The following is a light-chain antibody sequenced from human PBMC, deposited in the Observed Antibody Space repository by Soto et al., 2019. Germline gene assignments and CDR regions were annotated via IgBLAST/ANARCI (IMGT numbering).Light chain of an antibody. CDR1: SSNIGSYYD. V-gene: IGLV1-40*01. Sequence: QSVLTQPPSVSGAPGQRVTFSCTGSSSNIGSYYDVHWYQQLPGTAPKLLIYGNNNRPSGVPDRFSGSKSGSSASLAITGLQAEDEADYYCQSYDSSLSGYVFGTGTKLTVL. CDR3: QSYDSSLSGYV. J-gene: IGLJ1*01. CDR2: GNN.